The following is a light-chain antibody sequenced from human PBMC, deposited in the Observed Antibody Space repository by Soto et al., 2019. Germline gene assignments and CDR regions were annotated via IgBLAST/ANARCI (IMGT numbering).Light chain of an antibody. V-gene: IGKV1-13*02. CDR2: DDS. CDR3: LLFNTYPQA. Sequence: AIQLTQSPSSLSASIGDRVTITCRARQGIGSALAWYQQAPGKPPKLLIFDDSTLENGVPSRCSGGGSGTDFTLTISSLQPEDFATYYCLLFNTYPQAFGGGTKVEIK. J-gene: IGKJ4*01. CDR1: QGIGSA.